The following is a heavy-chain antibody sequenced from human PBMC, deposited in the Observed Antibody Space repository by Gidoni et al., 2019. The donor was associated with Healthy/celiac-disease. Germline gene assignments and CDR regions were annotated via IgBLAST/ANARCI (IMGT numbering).Heavy chain of an antibody. CDR3: ARAHIVLMVYARDNWFDP. V-gene: IGHV1-18*01. D-gene: IGHD2-8*01. Sequence: QVQLVQSGAEVKKPGASVKVSCKASGYTFTSYGISWVRQAPGQGLEWMGWISAYNGNTNYAQKLQGRVTMTTDTSTSTAYMELRSLRSDDTAVYYCARAHIVLMVYARDNWFDPWGQGTLVTVSS. CDR2: ISAYNGNT. J-gene: IGHJ5*02. CDR1: GYTFTSYG.